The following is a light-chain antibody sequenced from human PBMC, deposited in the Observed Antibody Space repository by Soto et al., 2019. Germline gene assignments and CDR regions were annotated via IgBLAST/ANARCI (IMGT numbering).Light chain of an antibody. CDR2: GAS. Sequence: EIVMTQSPATLSVSPGERATLSFRASEGVRSNLAWYQQTPGQAPRLLIHGASTRAAGIPARFSGSGSGTEFTLTITSLQSEDFAVYYCQQYNKWPLTFGPGTKVDIK. V-gene: IGKV3-15*01. CDR1: EGVRSN. J-gene: IGKJ3*01. CDR3: QQYNKWPLT.